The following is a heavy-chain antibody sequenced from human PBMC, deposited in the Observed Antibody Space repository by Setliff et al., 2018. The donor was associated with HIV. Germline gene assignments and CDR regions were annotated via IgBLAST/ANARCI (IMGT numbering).Heavy chain of an antibody. CDR2: IHYSGST. Sequence: PSETLSLTCTVSGGSISSSYWTWTRQPPGKGLEWIGNIHYSGSTNYNPSLKSRVTISVDTSKNQFSLKLSSVTAADTAVYYCARTQQTYYYDSSGYYFDYWGQGTLVTSPQ. CDR3: ARTQQTYYYDSSGYYFDY. D-gene: IGHD3-22*01. J-gene: IGHJ4*02. CDR1: GGSISSSY. V-gene: IGHV4-59*08.